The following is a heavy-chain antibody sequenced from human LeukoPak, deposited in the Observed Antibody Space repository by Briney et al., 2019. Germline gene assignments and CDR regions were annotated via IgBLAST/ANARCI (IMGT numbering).Heavy chain of an antibody. CDR2: INHSGST. CDR1: GGSSNVYC. D-gene: IGHD2-2*01. Sequence: KPSETLSLTCAVYGGSSNVYCWSWIRQPPGKGLEWIGEINHSGSTNYNPSLKSRVTMSVDTSKNQFSLKLTSVTAADTAVYYCARVEYQLLTWRHLGDYWGQGTLVTVSS. CDR3: ARVEYQLLTWRHLGDY. V-gene: IGHV4-34*01. J-gene: IGHJ4*02.